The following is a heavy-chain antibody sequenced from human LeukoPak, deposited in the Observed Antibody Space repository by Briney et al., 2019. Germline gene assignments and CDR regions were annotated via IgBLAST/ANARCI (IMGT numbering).Heavy chain of an antibody. D-gene: IGHD5-12*01. V-gene: IGHV4-34*01. CDR3: ARGYEDWFDP. CDR1: GGSFSGYY. Sequence: PSETLSLTCAVYGGSFSGYYWSWIRQPPGKGLEWIGEINHSGSTNYNPSLKSRVIISVDTSKNQFSLKLSSVTAADTAVYYCARGYEDWFDPWGQGTLVTVSS. J-gene: IGHJ5*02. CDR2: INHSGST.